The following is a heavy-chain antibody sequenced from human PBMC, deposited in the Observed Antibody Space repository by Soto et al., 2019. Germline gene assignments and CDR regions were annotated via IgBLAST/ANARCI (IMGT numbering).Heavy chain of an antibody. CDR2: IYYSGST. CDR3: SRVHGSQTAFDH. V-gene: IGHV4-31*03. Sequence: TLSLTCTVSGGSISSGGYYWSWIRQHPGKGLEWIGYIYYSGSTYYNPSLKSRVTISVDTSKNQFSLKLSSVTAADTAMYYCSRVHGSQTAFDHWGQGTLVTVSS. CDR1: GGSISSGGYY. J-gene: IGHJ4*02. D-gene: IGHD5-12*01.